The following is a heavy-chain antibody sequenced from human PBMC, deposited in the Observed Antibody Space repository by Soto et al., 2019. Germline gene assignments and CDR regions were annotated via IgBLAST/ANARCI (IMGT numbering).Heavy chain of an antibody. V-gene: IGHV3-66*01. Sequence: EVQLVESGGDLVQRGGSLRLSCAASGFDVSNTDMSWVRQAPGKGLGWVSVIYSGGYTNYADSVKGRFIVSRDSPKNTLYLQMDSLRAEDTAVYYCAREAIIVIAAPEYYFDYWGRGTLVTVSS. J-gene: IGHJ4*02. CDR3: AREAIIVIAAPEYYFDY. D-gene: IGHD3-22*01. CDR1: GFDVSNTD. CDR2: IYSGGYT.